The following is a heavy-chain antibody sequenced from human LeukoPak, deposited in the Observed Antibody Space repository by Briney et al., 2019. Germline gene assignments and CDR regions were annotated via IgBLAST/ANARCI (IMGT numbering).Heavy chain of an antibody. D-gene: IGHD3-16*01. Sequence: PSETLSLTCAVYGGSFSGYYWSWIRQPPGKGLEWIGEINHSGSTNYNPSLKSRVTISVDTSKNQFSLKLSSVTAADTAVYYCARARSGGYYYYYMDVWGKGTTVTVSS. CDR2: INHSGST. V-gene: IGHV4-34*01. CDR1: GGSFSGYY. J-gene: IGHJ6*03. CDR3: ARARSGGYYYYYMDV.